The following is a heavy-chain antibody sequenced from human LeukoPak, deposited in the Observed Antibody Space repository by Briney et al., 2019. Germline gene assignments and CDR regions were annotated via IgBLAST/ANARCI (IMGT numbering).Heavy chain of an antibody. CDR1: GFTFSSYG. CDR3: AKEAGYSGYDYPDY. V-gene: IGHV3-23*01. Sequence: GGSLRLSCAAAGFTFSSYGMSWVRQAPGKGLEWVSAISGSGYSTYYADCVKGRFSISRDNSKNTLYLQMTSLRAEDPAVYYCAKEAGYSGYDYPDYWGQGTLVTVSS. J-gene: IGHJ4*02. CDR2: ISGSGYST. D-gene: IGHD5-12*01.